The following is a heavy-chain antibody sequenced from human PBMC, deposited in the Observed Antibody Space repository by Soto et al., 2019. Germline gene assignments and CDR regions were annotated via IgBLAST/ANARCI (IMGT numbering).Heavy chain of an antibody. Sequence: SETLSLTCAVYGGSFSGYYWSWIRQPPGKGLEWIGEINHSGSTNYNPSLKSRVTISVDTSKNQFSLKLSSVTAADTAVYYCARGYSNYGMDVWGQGTTVTVSS. J-gene: IGHJ6*02. CDR3: ARGYSNYGMDV. D-gene: IGHD4-4*01. CDR1: GGSFSGYY. CDR2: INHSGST. V-gene: IGHV4-34*01.